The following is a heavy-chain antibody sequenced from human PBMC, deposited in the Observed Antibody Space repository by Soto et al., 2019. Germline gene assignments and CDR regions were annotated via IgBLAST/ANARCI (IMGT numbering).Heavy chain of an antibody. CDR2: IIPMTGTP. CDR3: ARGPILPGATSWLGP. J-gene: IGHJ5*02. V-gene: IGHV1-69*01. CDR1: GGIFSSFS. Sequence: QVQLVQSGAEVKTPGSSVEVSCKASGGIFSSFSITWGRQVPGHGLEWMGGIIPMTGTPNYAEKFQGRLTLTADASARKAYLVLSGLKPEDTAVYYCARGPILPGATSWLGPWGQGTVVSVSS. D-gene: IGHD2-2*01.